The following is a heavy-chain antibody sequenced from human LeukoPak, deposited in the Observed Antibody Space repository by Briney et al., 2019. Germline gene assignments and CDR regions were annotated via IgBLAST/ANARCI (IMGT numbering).Heavy chain of an antibody. CDR1: GYTFTSYY. Sequence: ASVKVSCKASGYTFTSYYMRWVRQAPGQGLEWMGIINPSGGSTSYAQKFQGRVTMTRDTSTSTVYMELSSLRSEDTAVYYCARDWGIAVAGTGHIDYWGQGTLVTVSS. CDR2: INPSGGST. V-gene: IGHV1-46*01. CDR3: ARDWGIAVAGTGHIDY. J-gene: IGHJ4*02. D-gene: IGHD6-19*01.